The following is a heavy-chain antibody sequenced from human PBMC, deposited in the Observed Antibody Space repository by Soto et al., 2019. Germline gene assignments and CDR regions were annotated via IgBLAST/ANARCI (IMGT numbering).Heavy chain of an antibody. D-gene: IGHD3-22*01. Sequence: QVQLVQSGAEVKKPGASVKVSCKASGYSFTNYGISWVRQAPGQGPEWMGWISGHNGDTNHPQSLQGRVTMTTDTSRNTAYMELRSLRSDDTAVYYCARHRFNYYDNTVYYYFDYWGQGTPVTVSS. CDR2: ISGHNGDT. V-gene: IGHV1-18*04. J-gene: IGHJ4*02. CDR3: ARHRFNYYDNTVYYYFDY. CDR1: GYSFTNYG.